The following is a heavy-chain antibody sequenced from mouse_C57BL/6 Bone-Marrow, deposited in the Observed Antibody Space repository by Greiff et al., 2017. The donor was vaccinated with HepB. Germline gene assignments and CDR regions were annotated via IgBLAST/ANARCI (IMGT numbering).Heavy chain of an antibody. CDR2: IYPGSGNT. Sequence: QVQLQQSGAELVRPGASVKLSCKASGYTFTDYYINWVKQRPGQGLEWIARIYPGSGNTYYNEKFKGKATLTAEKSSSTAYMQLSSLTSEDSAVYFCARSGGQLRLRAWFAYWGQGTLVTVSA. D-gene: IGHD3-2*02. CDR1: GYTFTDYY. CDR3: ARSGGQLRLRAWFAY. V-gene: IGHV1-76*01. J-gene: IGHJ3*01.